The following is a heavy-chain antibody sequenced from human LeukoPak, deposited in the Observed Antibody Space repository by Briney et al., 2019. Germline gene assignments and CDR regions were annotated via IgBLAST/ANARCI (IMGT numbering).Heavy chain of an antibody. V-gene: IGHV5-51*01. Sequence: GESLKISCKGSGYSFTNYWIGWVRQTPGKGLEWMGIIYPGDSDTRYSPSFQGQVTISADKSISTAYLQWSSLKASDTAMYYCARLGGSGSYYNPFDYWGQGTLVTVSS. D-gene: IGHD3-10*01. J-gene: IGHJ4*02. CDR1: GYSFTNYW. CDR2: IYPGDSDT. CDR3: ARLGGSGSYYNPFDY.